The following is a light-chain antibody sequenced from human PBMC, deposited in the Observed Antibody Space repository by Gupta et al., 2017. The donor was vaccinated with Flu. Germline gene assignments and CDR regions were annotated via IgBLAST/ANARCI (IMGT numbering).Light chain of an antibody. Sequence: TISCTGTISDVGGYNYVSWYLQLPGNAPKLIIYEVSKRPSGVSFRLSGSKSGNTASLTISGLQAEDEADYYCSSYASTKTLVFGTGTRVTV. CDR2: EVS. CDR1: ISDVGGYNY. CDR3: SSYASTKTLV. J-gene: IGLJ1*01. V-gene: IGLV2-14*01.